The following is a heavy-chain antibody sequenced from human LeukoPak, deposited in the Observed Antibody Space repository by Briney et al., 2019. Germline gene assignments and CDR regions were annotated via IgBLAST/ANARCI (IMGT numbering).Heavy chain of an antibody. Sequence: PSETLSLTCTVSGGSISSYYWSWLRQPAGKGLEWIGRIYTSGSTNYNPSLKSRVTMSVDTSKNQFSLKLSSVTGADTAVYYCARDHHSWCYDSSGYFDYWGQGTLVTVSS. V-gene: IGHV4-4*07. D-gene: IGHD3-22*01. J-gene: IGHJ4*02. CDR3: ARDHHSWCYDSSGYFDY. CDR2: IYTSGST. CDR1: GGSISSYY.